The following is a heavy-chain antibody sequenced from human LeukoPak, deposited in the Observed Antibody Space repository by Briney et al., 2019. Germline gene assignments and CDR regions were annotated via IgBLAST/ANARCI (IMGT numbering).Heavy chain of an antibody. V-gene: IGHV1-2*02. CDR1: GYSFTDAY. CDR3: TRSRAFDY. CDR2: INPNSGGA. J-gene: IGHJ4*02. Sequence: ASVKVSCKASGYSFTDAYVHWVRQAPGQGLEWMGCINPNSGGADLPQRFQGRVTMTRDTSITTAYMELSGLRSDDTAVYYCTRSRAFDYWGQGTLVTVSS. D-gene: IGHD3-10*01.